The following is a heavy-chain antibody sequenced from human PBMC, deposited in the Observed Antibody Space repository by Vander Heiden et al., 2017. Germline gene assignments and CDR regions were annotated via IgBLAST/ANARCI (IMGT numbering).Heavy chain of an antibody. J-gene: IGHJ6*02. CDR3: PRMVSYYDILTGYYPKYYYYYYGMDV. CDR1: GFSLSNARMG. Sequence: QVTLKESGPVLVKPTETLTLTCTVSGFSLSNARMGVSWIRQPPGKALEWLAHIFSNDEKSYSTSLKSRLTISKDTSKSQVVLTMTNMDPVDTATYYCPRMVSYYDILTGYYPKYYYYYYGMDVWGQGTTVTVSS. CDR2: IFSNDEK. D-gene: IGHD3-9*01. V-gene: IGHV2-26*01.